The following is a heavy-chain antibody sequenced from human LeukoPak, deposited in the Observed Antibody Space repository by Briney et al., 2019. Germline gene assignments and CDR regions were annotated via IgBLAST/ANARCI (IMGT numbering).Heavy chain of an antibody. J-gene: IGHJ4*02. V-gene: IGHV3-30-3*01. CDR2: ISYDGSNK. CDR1: GLTFSSYA. CDR3: AKDSYYDSSGYTDY. Sequence: GGSLRLSCAASGLTFSSYAMHWVRQAPGKGLEWVAVISYDGSNKYYADSVKGRFTISRDNSKNTLYLQMNSLRAEDTALYYCAKDSYYDSSGYTDYWGQGTLVTVSS. D-gene: IGHD3-22*01.